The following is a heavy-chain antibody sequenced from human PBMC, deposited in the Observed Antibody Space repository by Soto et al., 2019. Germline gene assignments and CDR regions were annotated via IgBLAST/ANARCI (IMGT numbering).Heavy chain of an antibody. J-gene: IGHJ3*02. CDR2: IYPGDSDT. D-gene: IGHD3-10*01. Sequence: RESLKISCKGSGYSFTSYWIGLVRQMPGKGLEWMGIIYPGDSDTRYSPSFQGQVTISADESISTAYLQWSSLKASDTAMYYCARLRRNDAFDIWGQGTMVTVSS. V-gene: IGHV5-51*01. CDR3: ARLRRNDAFDI. CDR1: GYSFTSYW.